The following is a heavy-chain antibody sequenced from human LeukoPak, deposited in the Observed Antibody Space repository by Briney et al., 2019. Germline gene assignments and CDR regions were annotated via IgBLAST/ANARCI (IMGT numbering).Heavy chain of an antibody. CDR2: VYSSGHA. CDR1: GGSISNFY. Sequence: PSETLSLTRTISGGSISNFYWSWIRQSPGKGLEWIGLVYSSGHATYNPSLKSRLTISVDTSENQLYLRLSSVTAADTAVYYCARGGSRWPQTHDYWGQGTLVIVSS. D-gene: IGHD6-13*01. CDR3: ARGGSRWPQTHDY. V-gene: IGHV4-59*01. J-gene: IGHJ4*02.